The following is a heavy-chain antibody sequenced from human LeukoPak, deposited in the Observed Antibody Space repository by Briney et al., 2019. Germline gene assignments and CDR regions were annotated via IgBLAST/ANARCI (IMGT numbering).Heavy chain of an antibody. V-gene: IGHV4-38-2*01. CDR1: AYSISSGYY. Sequence: SETLSLTCAVSAYSISSGYYWGWIRQPPGKGLEWIGSIYHSGSTSYYPSLKSRVTISVDTSRNQFSLKLSSVTAADTAVYYCARSEAYCSGVSCYNNWFDPWGQGTPVTVSS. J-gene: IGHJ5*02. CDR2: IYHSGST. D-gene: IGHD2-15*01. CDR3: ARSEAYCSGVSCYNNWFDP.